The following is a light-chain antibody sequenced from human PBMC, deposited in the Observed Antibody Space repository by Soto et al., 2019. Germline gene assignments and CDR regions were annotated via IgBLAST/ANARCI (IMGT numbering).Light chain of an antibody. Sequence: EIVLTQSPATLSMSPGERVTLSCRASESLSYFLAWYQHKPGQSPRLLIYGVSTRVAGVPSRFSGGGSATDFTLTISSLQSEDFAVYYCQSYNDWPFAFGQGTKLEI. CDR1: ESLSYF. CDR3: QSYNDWPFA. J-gene: IGKJ2*01. CDR2: GVS. V-gene: IGKV3-15*01.